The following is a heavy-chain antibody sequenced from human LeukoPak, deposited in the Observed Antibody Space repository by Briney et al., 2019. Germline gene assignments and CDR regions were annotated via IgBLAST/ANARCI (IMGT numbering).Heavy chain of an antibody. CDR2: TSGGGGNT. Sequence: GGSLRLSCAASGFPFTTYAMSWVRQAPGKGLEWVSGTSGGGGNTYYADSVRGRFTISTDNSKNTLYLQMNSLRAEDAAVYYCTKQQYSGYGLARGFDYWGQGTLVTVSS. CDR3: TKQQYSGYGLARGFDY. CDR1: GFPFTTYA. V-gene: IGHV3-23*01. J-gene: IGHJ4*02. D-gene: IGHD5-12*01.